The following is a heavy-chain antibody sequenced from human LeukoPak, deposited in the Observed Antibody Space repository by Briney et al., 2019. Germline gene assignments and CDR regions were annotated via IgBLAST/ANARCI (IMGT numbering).Heavy chain of an antibody. CDR1: GGSISGYY. J-gene: IGHJ4*02. CDR3: AKDFRGSSGLRVYFDY. V-gene: IGHV3-23*01. Sequence: TSETLSLTCTVSGGSISGYYWSWIRQPPGKGLEWVSAISGSGGSTYYADSVKGRFTISRDNSKNTLYLQMNSLRAEDTAVYYCAKDFRGSSGLRVYFDYWGQGTLVTVSS. D-gene: IGHD3-22*01. CDR2: ISGSGGST.